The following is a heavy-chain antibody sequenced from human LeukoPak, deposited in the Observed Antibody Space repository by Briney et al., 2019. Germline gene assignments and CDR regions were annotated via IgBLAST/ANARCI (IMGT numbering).Heavy chain of an antibody. CDR3: ARGGVAAAGRVNWFDP. CDR1: GFTFRDYY. Sequence: GGSLRLSCAASGFTFRDYYMSWIRQAPGKGLEWVSYISSSGSTIYYADSVKGRFTISRDNAKNSLYLQMNSLRAEDTAVYYCARGGVAAAGRVNWFDPWGQGTLVTVSS. V-gene: IGHV3-11*01. D-gene: IGHD6-13*01. J-gene: IGHJ5*02. CDR2: ISSSGSTI.